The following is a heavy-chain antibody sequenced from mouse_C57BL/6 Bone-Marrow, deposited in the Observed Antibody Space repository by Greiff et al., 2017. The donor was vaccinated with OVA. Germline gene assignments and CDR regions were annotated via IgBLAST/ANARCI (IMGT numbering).Heavy chain of an antibody. CDR3: ARHGDPFDY. J-gene: IGHJ2*01. V-gene: IGHV5-6*01. CDR1: GFTFSSYG. Sequence: EVQGVESGGDLVKPGGSLKLSCAASGFTFSSYGMSWVRQTPDKRLEWVATISSGGSYTYYPDSVKGRFTISRDNAKNTLYLQMSSLKSEDTAMYYCARHGDPFDYWGQGTTLTVSS. CDR2: ISSGGSYT. D-gene: IGHD3-3*01.